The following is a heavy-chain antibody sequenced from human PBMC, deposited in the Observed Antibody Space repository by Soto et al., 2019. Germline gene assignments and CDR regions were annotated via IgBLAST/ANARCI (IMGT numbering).Heavy chain of an antibody. CDR1: GGTFSSYA. CDR3: ARERNYDSSGYYHNWFDP. CDR2: IIPIFGTA. Sequence: SVKVSCKASGGTFSSYAISWVRQAPGQGLEWMGGIIPIFGTANYAQKFQGRVTITADESTSTAYMELSSLRSEDTAVCYCARERNYDSSGYYHNWFDPWGQGTLVTVSS. J-gene: IGHJ5*02. D-gene: IGHD3-22*01. V-gene: IGHV1-69*13.